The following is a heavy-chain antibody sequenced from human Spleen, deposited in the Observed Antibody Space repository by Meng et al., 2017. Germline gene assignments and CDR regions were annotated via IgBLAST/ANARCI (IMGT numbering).Heavy chain of an antibody. CDR1: GGIFSNYV. Sequence: QVQLVQAGAEVMKPGSSVKVSCKALGGIFSNYVIGWVRQAPGQGLEWMGGINAVFGTTNYAQKFQGRVTITADKSTSTAYMELSSLRSEDTAVYYCARQGYSYGRVYFDYWGQGTLVTVSS. CDR3: ARQGYSYGRVYFDY. J-gene: IGHJ4*02. CDR2: INAVFGTT. D-gene: IGHD5-18*01. V-gene: IGHV1-69*14.